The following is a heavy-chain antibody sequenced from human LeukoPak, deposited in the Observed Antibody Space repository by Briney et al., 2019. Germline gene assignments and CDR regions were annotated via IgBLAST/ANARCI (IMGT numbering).Heavy chain of an antibody. V-gene: IGHV4-59*01. Sequence: SETLSLTCSVSGDSISTYYWNWIRQSPEKGLEWIGYISNSGSTTYNPSLKSRVTMSVDMSKNQFSLNLSSVTAADTAVYYCARGGYYYGSGTLFDYWGQGTLVTVSS. CDR2: ISNSGST. D-gene: IGHD3-10*01. CDR1: GDSISTYY. J-gene: IGHJ4*02. CDR3: ARGGYYYGSGTLFDY.